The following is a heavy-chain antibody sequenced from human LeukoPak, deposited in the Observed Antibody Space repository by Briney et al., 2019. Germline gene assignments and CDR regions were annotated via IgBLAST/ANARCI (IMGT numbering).Heavy chain of an antibody. Sequence: SETLSLTCAVSGGSFSGYYWSWVRQPPGEGVEWIGEINHSGSTNYNPSLKSRVTISVDTSKNQFSLKLSSVTAADTAVYYCARGSGYCSGGSCYSFYYYGMDVWGQGTTVTVSS. D-gene: IGHD2-15*01. J-gene: IGHJ6*02. CDR2: INHSGST. V-gene: IGHV4-34*01. CDR3: ARGSGYCSGGSCYSFYYYGMDV. CDR1: GGSFSGYY.